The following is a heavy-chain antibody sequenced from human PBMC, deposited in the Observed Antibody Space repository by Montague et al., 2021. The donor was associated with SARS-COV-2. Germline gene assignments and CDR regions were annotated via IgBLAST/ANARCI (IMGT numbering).Heavy chain of an antibody. CDR3: ARSHAYGYGADAPDI. D-gene: IGHD5-18*01. V-gene: IGHV4-4*09. Sequence: SETLSLTCTVSGESISGADWNWTRLHPSDGAGSDWVVRMNISGISDYNPSLKSRVTISLDTSKNQVSLKLTSVTAADIAVYYCARSHAYGYGADAPDIWGQGTMVTVSS. CDR1: GESISGAD. CDR2: MNISGIS. J-gene: IGHJ3*02.